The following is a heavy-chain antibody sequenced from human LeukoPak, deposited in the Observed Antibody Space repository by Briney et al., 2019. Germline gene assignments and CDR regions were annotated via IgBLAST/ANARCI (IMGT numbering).Heavy chain of an antibody. CDR2: IYYSGRT. Sequence: SETLSLTCTVSGGSISSYYWSWIRQPPGKGLEWIGYIYYSGRTNYNPSLKSRVTISVDTSKNQFSLKLSSVTAADTAVYYCARIDSSSWYDAFDIWGQGTMVTVSS. V-gene: IGHV4-59*08. CDR1: GGSISSYY. CDR3: ARIDSSSWYDAFDI. D-gene: IGHD6-13*01. J-gene: IGHJ3*02.